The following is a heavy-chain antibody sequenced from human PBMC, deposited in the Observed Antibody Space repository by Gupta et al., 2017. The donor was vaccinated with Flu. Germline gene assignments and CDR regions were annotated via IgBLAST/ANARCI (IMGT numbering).Heavy chain of an antibody. CDR2: ITFDANNK. Sequence: QVQLVESGGGVVQPGRSLTLSCGASGFTVSEYGIHWVGQAPGKGREWVAVITFDANNKYYADSVKGRFTISRDNSKNTLYLQMNSLRAEDTAVYYCAKDMGQQVAYFEYWGQGTLVTISS. CDR3: AKDMGQQVAYFEY. J-gene: IGHJ4*02. CDR1: GFTVSEYG. V-gene: IGHV3-30*18. D-gene: IGHD6-13*01.